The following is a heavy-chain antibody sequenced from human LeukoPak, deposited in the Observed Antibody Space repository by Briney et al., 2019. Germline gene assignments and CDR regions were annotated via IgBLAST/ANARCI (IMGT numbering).Heavy chain of an antibody. CDR1: GFTFTSSA. Sequence: PGGSLRLSCAASGFTFTSSAMTWVRQAPGKGLEWVSSIDNSGGFTYYSHSVRGRFTISTDNPKNIRDNSTNTLYQQMNSLRADDTAVYYCAKGGISTTGLDYWRQGTLVSVSS. V-gene: IGHV3-23*01. J-gene: IGHJ4*02. CDR3: AKGGISTTGLDY. CDR2: IDNSGGFT. D-gene: IGHD1-1*01.